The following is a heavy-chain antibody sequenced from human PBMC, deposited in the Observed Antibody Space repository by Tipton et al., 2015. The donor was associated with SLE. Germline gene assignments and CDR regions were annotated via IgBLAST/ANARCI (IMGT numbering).Heavy chain of an antibody. CDR3: ARGQGNYGY. D-gene: IGHD4-11*01. CDR1: GGSFSGYY. Sequence: TLSLTCAVYGGSFSGYYWSWIRQPPGKGLEWIREINHSGSTNYNPSLKSRVTISVDTSKNQFSLKLSSVTAADTAVYYCARGQGNYGYWGQGTLVTVSS. V-gene: IGHV4-34*01. CDR2: INHSGST. J-gene: IGHJ4*02.